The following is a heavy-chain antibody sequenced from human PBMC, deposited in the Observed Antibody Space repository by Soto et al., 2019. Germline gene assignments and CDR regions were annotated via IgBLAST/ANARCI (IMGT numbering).Heavy chain of an antibody. CDR1: GFTFSSDG. V-gene: IGHV3-30*18. J-gene: IGHJ4*02. Sequence: QVQLVESGGGVVQPGRSLRLSCAASGFTFSSDGMHWVRQAPGKGLEWVAVISYDGSDKYYADSAKGRFTISRDNTKNTRFLQMNSLRPQNTALYYWANPKGADIPFDSCGQGSLVTVSS. D-gene: IGHD3-9*01. CDR3: ANPKGADIPFDS. CDR2: ISYDGSDK.